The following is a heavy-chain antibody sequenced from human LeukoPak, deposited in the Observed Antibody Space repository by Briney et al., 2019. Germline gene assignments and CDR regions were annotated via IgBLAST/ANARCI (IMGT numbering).Heavy chain of an antibody. J-gene: IGHJ4*02. CDR1: GGSTDLTNY. D-gene: IGHD2/OR15-2a*01. V-gene: IGHV4-4*02. CDR2: ISHDGTI. Sequence: PSASPSPTCSVSGGSTDLTNYWRSVRQPPGKGLDWVGEISHDGTINYNPSLRSRVAMSLDRANNQFSLSLTSVTAADTAVYYCTRENRPFCPFAFWGQGVLVTVSS. CDR3: TRENRPFCPFAF.